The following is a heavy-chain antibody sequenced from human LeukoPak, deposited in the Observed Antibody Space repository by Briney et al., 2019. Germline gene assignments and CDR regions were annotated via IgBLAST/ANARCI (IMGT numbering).Heavy chain of an antibody. V-gene: IGHV4-31*03. J-gene: IGHJ4*02. CDR2: IYYSGST. CDR1: GGSISSGGYY. D-gene: IGHD4-17*01. CDR3: ARGLTSVTTCYFDY. Sequence: SETLSLTCTVSGGSISSGGYYWSWIHQHPGKGLEWIGYIYYSGSTYYNPSLKSRVTISVDTSKNLFSLKLSSVTAADTAVYYCARGLTSVTTCYFDYWGQGTLVTVSS.